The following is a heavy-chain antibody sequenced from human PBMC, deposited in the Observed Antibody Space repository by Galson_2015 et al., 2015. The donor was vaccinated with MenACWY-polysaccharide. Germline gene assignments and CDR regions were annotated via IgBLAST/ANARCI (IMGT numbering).Heavy chain of an antibody. CDR1: GFTFGDYA. Sequence: SLRLSCAASGFTFGDYAMSWFRQAPGKGLEWVGFIRSKAYRGTTEYAASVKGRFTISRDDSKSIAYLQMNSLKTEDTAVYYCTRGTSSSRPTFGYWGQGTLVTVSS. J-gene: IGHJ4*02. V-gene: IGHV3-49*03. CDR2: IRSKAYRGTT. D-gene: IGHD6-13*01. CDR3: TRGTSSSRPTFGY.